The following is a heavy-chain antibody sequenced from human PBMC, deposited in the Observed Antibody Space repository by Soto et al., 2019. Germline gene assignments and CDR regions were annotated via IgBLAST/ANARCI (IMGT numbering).Heavy chain of an antibody. V-gene: IGHV1-2*04. CDR2: INPNSGGT. D-gene: IGHD2-15*01. J-gene: IGHJ4*02. Sequence: ASVKVSCKSSGDSFNDYYIHWVRQAPGQGLEWMGWINPNSGGTNYAQKFQGWVTMTRDTSISTAYMELSRLRSDDTAVYYCARAVSPYSRKYYFDYWGQGTLVTVSS. CDR3: ARAVSPYSRKYYFDY. CDR1: GDSFNDYY.